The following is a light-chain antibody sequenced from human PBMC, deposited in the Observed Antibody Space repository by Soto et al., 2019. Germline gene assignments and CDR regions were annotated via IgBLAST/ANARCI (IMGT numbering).Light chain of an antibody. V-gene: IGKV3-15*01. J-gene: IGKJ2*01. CDR2: GVS. Sequence: IVMPHSPATLSVSPGERAPLSCRASQSVSSKLAWFQQKPGQAPSLLIYGVSTRATGVPVRFSGSGSGTEFTLNVNSLQSEDFAVYYCQQYNNWPHTVGQGTKVDI. CDR3: QQYNNWPHT. CDR1: QSVSSK.